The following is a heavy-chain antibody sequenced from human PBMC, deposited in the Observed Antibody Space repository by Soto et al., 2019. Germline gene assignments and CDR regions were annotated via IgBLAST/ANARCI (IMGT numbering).Heavy chain of an antibody. CDR3: ARATIFGVVIFDY. J-gene: IGHJ4*02. V-gene: IGHV4-30-4*01. CDR1: GGSISSGDYY. CDR2: IEYSGTT. D-gene: IGHD3-3*01. Sequence: QVQLQESGPGLVKPSQTLSLTCTVSGGSISSGDYYWSWIRQPPGKGLEWIGYIEYSGTTYYNPSLKSRVTISVDTSKNQFSLKLSSVTAADTAGYYCARATIFGVVIFDYWGQGTLVTVSS.